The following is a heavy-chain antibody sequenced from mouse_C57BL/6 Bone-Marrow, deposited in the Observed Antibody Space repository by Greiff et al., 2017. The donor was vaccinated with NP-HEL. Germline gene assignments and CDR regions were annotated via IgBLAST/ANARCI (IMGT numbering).Heavy chain of an antibody. CDR2: IRSKSNNYAT. CDR1: GFSFTTYA. V-gene: IGHV10-1*01. CDR3: VRHGWLLPFAY. J-gene: IGHJ3*01. Sequence: EVKLVESGGGLVQPKGSLKLSCAASGFSFTTYAMNWVRQAPGKGLEWVARIRSKSNNYATYYADSVKDRFTISRDDSESILYLRMNNLKTEDTAMYYCVRHGWLLPFAYWGQGTLVTVSA. D-gene: IGHD2-3*01.